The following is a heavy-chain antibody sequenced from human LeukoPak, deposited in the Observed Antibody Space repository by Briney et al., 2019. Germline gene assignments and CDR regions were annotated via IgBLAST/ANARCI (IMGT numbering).Heavy chain of an antibody. D-gene: IGHD3-10*01. CDR3: ARRRGDYGSGELNF. CDR2: IYYSGAT. Sequence: PSETLSLTCTVSGGSISGYYWNWFRQPPGKGLECIGYIYYSGATIYNPSLESRVTISIDASKNQFSLKLTSVTAADTAIYYCARRRGDYGSGELNFWGQGTMVTVSS. V-gene: IGHV4-59*08. CDR1: GGSISGYY. J-gene: IGHJ3*01.